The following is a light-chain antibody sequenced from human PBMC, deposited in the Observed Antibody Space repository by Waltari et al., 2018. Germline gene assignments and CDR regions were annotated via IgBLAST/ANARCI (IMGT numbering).Light chain of an antibody. V-gene: IGKV1-39*01. Sequence: DLQMTQSPSSLSASVGDRVTITCRASQSISSYLNWYQQKPGQAPKLLIYAASSLQSGVPSRFSGSGSGTDFTLTISSLQPEDFATYYCQQSYSTPGTFGPGTKVDIK. CDR3: QQSYSTPGT. CDR2: AAS. CDR1: QSISSY. J-gene: IGKJ3*01.